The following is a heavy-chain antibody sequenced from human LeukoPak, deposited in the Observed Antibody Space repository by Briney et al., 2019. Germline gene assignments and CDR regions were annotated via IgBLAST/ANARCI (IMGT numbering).Heavy chain of an antibody. V-gene: IGHV4-59*01. D-gene: IGHD2-15*01. Sequence: PSETLSLTCTVSGGSISSYYWSWIRQPPGKGLEWIGYIYYSGSTNYNPSLKSRVTLSVDTSKNQFSLKLSSVTAADTAVYYCARDGGCSGGSCYFDYWGQGTLVTVSS. J-gene: IGHJ4*02. CDR2: IYYSGST. CDR1: GGSISSYY. CDR3: ARDGGCSGGSCYFDY.